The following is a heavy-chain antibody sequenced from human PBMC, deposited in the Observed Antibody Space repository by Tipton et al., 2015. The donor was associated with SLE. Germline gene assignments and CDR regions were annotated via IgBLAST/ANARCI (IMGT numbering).Heavy chain of an antibody. D-gene: IGHD2-15*01. CDR1: GFLFSGSA. CDR3: GRDQNYCSGGTCYDAFDI. V-gene: IGHV3-73*01. Sequence: SLRLSCAASGFLFSGSAIHWVRQTSGKGLEWVGRIRSKVNAFATDYAASVKGRFTISRDDSRNTASLQMNSLKAEDTAVYYCGRDQNYCSGGTCYDAFDIWGQGTLVTVSS. CDR2: IRSKVNAFAT. J-gene: IGHJ3*02.